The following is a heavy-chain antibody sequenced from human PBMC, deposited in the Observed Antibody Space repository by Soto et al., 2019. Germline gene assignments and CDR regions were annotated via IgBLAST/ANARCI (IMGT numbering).Heavy chain of an antibody. CDR1: GGSISSSSYY. CDR3: ARDRRTLWFGELYPSNWFDP. D-gene: IGHD3-10*01. Sequence: SETLSLTCTVSGGSISSSSYYWGWIRQPPGKGLEWIGGIYYSGSTYYNPSLKSRVTISVDTSKNQFSLKLSSVTAADTAVYYCARDRRTLWFGELYPSNWFDPWGQGTLVTVSS. V-gene: IGHV4-39*07. J-gene: IGHJ5*02. CDR2: IYYSGST.